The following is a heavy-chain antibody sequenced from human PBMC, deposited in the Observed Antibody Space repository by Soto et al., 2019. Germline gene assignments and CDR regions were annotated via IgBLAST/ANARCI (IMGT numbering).Heavy chain of an antibody. CDR1: GYTFSNYG. Sequence: ASVKVSCKTSGYTFSNYGITWVRQAPGQPLEWLGWISLYSDGTNYSQKFQGRVSMTTDTSTTTAYMELRSLRSDDTAVYYCARVVPGAEAWFGPWGQGTLVTVSS. CDR3: ARVVPGAEAWFGP. CDR2: ISLYSDGT. J-gene: IGHJ5*02. V-gene: IGHV1-18*01. D-gene: IGHD2-2*01.